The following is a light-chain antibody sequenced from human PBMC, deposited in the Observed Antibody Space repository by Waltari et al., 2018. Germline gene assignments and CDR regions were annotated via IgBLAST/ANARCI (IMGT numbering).Light chain of an antibody. CDR1: QSVTNY. J-gene: IGKJ4*01. CDR2: DTS. V-gene: IGKV3-11*01. CDR3: QQRRDWPLT. Sequence: DIVLTQSPAILSLSPGERASLSCRARQSVTNYLAWYQQKPGQAPRLLIYDTSTRATGIPARFSGSGFGTDFTLTISSLEPEDFAVYYCQQRRDWPLTFGGGTKVEIK.